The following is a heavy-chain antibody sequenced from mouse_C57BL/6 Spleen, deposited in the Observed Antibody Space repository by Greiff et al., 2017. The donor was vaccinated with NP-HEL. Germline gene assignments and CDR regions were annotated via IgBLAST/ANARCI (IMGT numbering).Heavy chain of an antibody. D-gene: IGHD2-4*01. CDR1: GYTFTSYW. Sequence: EVQLQQSGTVLARPGASVKMSCKTSGYTFTSYWMHWVKQRPGQGLEWIGAIYPGNSDTSYNQKFKGKAKLTAVTSASTAYMELSSLTNEDSAVYYCTRALYDYDPVAYWGQGTLVTVSA. J-gene: IGHJ3*01. CDR2: IYPGNSDT. V-gene: IGHV1-5*01. CDR3: TRALYDYDPVAY.